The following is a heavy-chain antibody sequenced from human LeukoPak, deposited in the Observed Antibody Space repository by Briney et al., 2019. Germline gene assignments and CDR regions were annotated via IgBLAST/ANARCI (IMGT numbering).Heavy chain of an antibody. CDR1: GGSISSSSYY. V-gene: IGHV4-39*07. D-gene: IGHD1-7*01. CDR3: ARRRITGTMNAFDI. J-gene: IGHJ3*02. CDR2: IHHGGST. Sequence: SETLSLTCTVSGGSISSSSYYWGWIRQPPGKGLEWIGSIHHGGSTYYNLSLNSRVTISVDTSKKQLSLRLSSVTAADTAVYYCARRRITGTMNAFDIWGQGTMVTVSS.